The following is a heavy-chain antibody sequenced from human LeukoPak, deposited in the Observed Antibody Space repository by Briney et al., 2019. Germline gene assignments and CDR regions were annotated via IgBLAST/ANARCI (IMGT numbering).Heavy chain of an antibody. D-gene: IGHD6-19*01. CDR1: GFTFSTYA. Sequence: PGGSLRLSCAASGFTFSTYAMYWVRQAPGKGLEWVAVISYDGSTKYHADSVKGRFTISRDNSKNTLYLQMHSLRAEDTALYYCARDQGSGWYSMGYWGQGTLVTVSS. V-gene: IGHV3-30-3*01. CDR2: ISYDGSTK. J-gene: IGHJ4*02. CDR3: ARDQGSGWYSMGY.